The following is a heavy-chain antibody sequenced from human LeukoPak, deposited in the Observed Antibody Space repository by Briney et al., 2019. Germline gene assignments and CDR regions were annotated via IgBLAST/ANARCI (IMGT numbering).Heavy chain of an antibody. D-gene: IGHD2-15*01. J-gene: IGHJ4*02. CDR1: GYTFTSYG. CDR2: ISAYNGNT. V-gene: IGHV1-18*01. Sequence: ASVKVSCKASGYTFTSYGISWVRQAPGQGLEWMGWISAYNGNTNYALKLQGRVTMTTDTSTSTAYMELRSLRSDDTAVYYCARASFCSGGSCYCDYWGQGTLVTVSS. CDR3: ARASFCSGGSCYCDY.